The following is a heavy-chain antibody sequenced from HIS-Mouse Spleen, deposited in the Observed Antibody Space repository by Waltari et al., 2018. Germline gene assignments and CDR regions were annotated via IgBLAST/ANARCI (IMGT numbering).Heavy chain of an antibody. D-gene: IGHD6-13*01. V-gene: IGHV4-39*07. CDR2: IYYSGST. J-gene: IGHJ2*01. CDR1: GGSISNSSYY. Sequence: QLQLQESGPGLVKPSETRSLTCPVSGGSISNSSYYWVWIRQPPGKGLEWIGSIYYSGSTYYNPSLKSRVTISVDTSKNQFSLKLSSVTAADTAVYYCAREIPYSSSWYDWYFDLWGRGTLVTVSS. CDR3: AREIPYSSSWYDWYFDL.